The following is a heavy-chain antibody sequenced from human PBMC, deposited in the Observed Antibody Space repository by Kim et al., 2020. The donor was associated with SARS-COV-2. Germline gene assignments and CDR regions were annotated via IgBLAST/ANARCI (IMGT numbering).Heavy chain of an antibody. V-gene: IGHV4-31*03. CDR2: IYYSGST. Sequence: SETLSLTCTVSGGSISSGGYYWSWIRQHPGKGLEWIGYIYYSGSTYYNPSLKSRVTISVDTSKNQFSLKLSSVTAADTAVYYCARGREGHFDYWGQGTLVTVSS. CDR3: ARGREGHFDY. CDR1: GGSISSGGYY. J-gene: IGHJ4*02.